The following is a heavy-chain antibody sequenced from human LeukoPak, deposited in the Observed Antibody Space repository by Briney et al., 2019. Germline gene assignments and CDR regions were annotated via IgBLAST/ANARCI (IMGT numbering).Heavy chain of an antibody. J-gene: IGHJ3*02. CDR2: IYYSGST. D-gene: IGHD4-11*01. V-gene: IGHV4-39*07. CDR1: GGSISSSSYY. Sequence: PSETLSLTCTVSGGSISSSSYYWGWIRQPPGKGLEWIGSIYYSGSTYYNPSLKSRVSISVDTSKNQFSLKLSSVTAADTAVYYCGRDRATTVTTGAFDIWGQGTMVSVSS. CDR3: GRDRATTVTTGAFDI.